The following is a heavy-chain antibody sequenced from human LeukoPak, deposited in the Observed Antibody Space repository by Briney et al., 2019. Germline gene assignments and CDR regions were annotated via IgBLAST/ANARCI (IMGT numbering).Heavy chain of an antibody. D-gene: IGHD3-22*01. V-gene: IGHV4-59*08. CDR2: IYYTGII. Sequence: SKTLSLTCTVSGGSISNFYWSWIRQPPGKGLEWIGDIYYTGIINYDPSLKSRVTISVDTSKNQFSLKLKSVTAADTAVYYCARGMHYYGSGGYNWFDPWGQGTLVTVSS. J-gene: IGHJ5*02. CDR3: ARGMHYYGSGGYNWFDP. CDR1: GGSISNFY.